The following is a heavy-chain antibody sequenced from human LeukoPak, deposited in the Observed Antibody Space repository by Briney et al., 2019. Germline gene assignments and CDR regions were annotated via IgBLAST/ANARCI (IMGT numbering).Heavy chain of an antibody. J-gene: IGHJ4*02. D-gene: IGHD6-19*01. CDR1: GGTFRSYA. CDR3: AREGIAVAGSLDY. V-gene: IGHV1-69*04. Sequence: SVKVSCKASGGTFRSYAISWVRQAPGQGLEWMGRIIPILGIANYAQKFQGRVTITADKSTSTAYMELSSLRSEDTAVYYCAREGIAVAGSLDYWGQGTLVTVSS. CDR2: IIPILGIA.